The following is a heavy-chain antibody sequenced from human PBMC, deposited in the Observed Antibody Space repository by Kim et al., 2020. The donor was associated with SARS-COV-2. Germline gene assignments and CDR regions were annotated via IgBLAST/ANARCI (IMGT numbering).Heavy chain of an antibody. Sequence: PSLKSRVTISVDKTKNQFSLKLCSVTAADTAVYYCARSITIFGVVITFDYWGQGTLVTVSS. J-gene: IGHJ4*02. CDR3: ARSITIFGVVITFDY. V-gene: IGHV4-4*02. D-gene: IGHD3-3*01.